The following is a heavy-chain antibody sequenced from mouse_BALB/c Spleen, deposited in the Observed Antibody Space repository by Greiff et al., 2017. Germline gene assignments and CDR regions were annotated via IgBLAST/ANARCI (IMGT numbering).Heavy chain of an antibody. V-gene: IGHV7-3*02. D-gene: IGHD3-3*01. Sequence: EVKLMESGGGLVQPGGSLRLSCATSGFTFTDYYMSWVRQPPGKALEWLGFIRNKANGYTTEYSASVKGRFTISRDNSQSILYLQMNTLRAEDSATYYCARDRGRAWFAYWGQGTLVTVSA. CDR1: GFTFTDYY. CDR3: ARDRGRAWFAY. J-gene: IGHJ3*01. CDR2: IRNKANGYTT.